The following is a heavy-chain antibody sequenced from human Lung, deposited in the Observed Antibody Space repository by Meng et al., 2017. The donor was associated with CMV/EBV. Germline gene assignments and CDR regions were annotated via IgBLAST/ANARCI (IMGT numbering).Heavy chain of an antibody. Sequence: GGSLRLXCAASGFTFSTYWMSWVRQAPGKGLEWVANINQDGTVKYYVGSVKGRFTISRDSAKNSLYLQMNSLRAEDTAVYYCARDVPLVRGTGLYDHWGQGTVVXVSS. CDR3: ARDVPLVRGTGLYDH. CDR2: INQDGTVK. CDR1: GFTFSTYW. J-gene: IGHJ5*02. V-gene: IGHV3-7*01. D-gene: IGHD1-26*01.